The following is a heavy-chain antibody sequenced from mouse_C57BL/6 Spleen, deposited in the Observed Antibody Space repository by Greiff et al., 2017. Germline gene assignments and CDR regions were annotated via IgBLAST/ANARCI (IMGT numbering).Heavy chain of an antibody. CDR2: ISSGSSTI. V-gene: IGHV5-17*01. D-gene: IGHD2-3*01. J-gene: IGHJ3*01. Sequence: EVKLVESGGGLVKPGGSLKLSCAASGFTFSDYGMHWVRQAPEKGLEWVAYISSGSSTIYYADTVKGRFTISRDNAKNTLFLQMTSLRSEDTAMYYCARGDGRFAYWGQGTLVTVSA. CDR1: GFTFSDYG. CDR3: ARGDGRFAY.